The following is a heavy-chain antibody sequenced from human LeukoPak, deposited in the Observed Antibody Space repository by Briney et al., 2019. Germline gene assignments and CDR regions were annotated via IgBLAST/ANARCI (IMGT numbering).Heavy chain of an antibody. CDR1: EFTVSSNS. D-gene: IGHD3-22*01. CDR2: VYSGGST. J-gene: IGHJ3*01. Sequence: GGSLRLSCAASEFTVSSNSMSWVRQAPGKGLEWVSGVYSGGSTFYADSVKGRFIISRDSSKNTLYLQMNTLRAEDTAVYYCAGGHSSGSYFNAYHLSGQGTMVTVSS. CDR3: AGGHSSGSYFNAYHL. V-gene: IGHV3-53*01.